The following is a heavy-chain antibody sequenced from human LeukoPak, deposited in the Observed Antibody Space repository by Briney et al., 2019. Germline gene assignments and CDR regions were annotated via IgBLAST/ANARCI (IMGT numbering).Heavy chain of an antibody. J-gene: IGHJ5*02. CDR2: INPSGGST. CDR3: AREVVVVVTAPSWFDP. V-gene: IGHV1-46*01. Sequence: ASVKVSCKASGYTFTSYYMHWVRQAPGQGLEWMGIINPSGGSTSYAQKFQGRVTMTRDTSTSTVYMELSSLRSEDTAVYYCAREVVVVVTAPSWFDPWGQGTLVTVSS. CDR1: GYTFTSYY. D-gene: IGHD2-21*02.